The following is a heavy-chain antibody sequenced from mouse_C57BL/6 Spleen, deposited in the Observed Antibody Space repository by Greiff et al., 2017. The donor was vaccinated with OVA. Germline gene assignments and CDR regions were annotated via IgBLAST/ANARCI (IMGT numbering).Heavy chain of an antibody. V-gene: IGHV5-9-1*02. D-gene: IGHD3-2*01. CDR1: GFTFSSYA. Sequence: EVQRVESGEGLVKPGGSLKLSCAASGFTFSSYAMSWVRQTPEKRLEWVAYISSGGDYIYYADTVQGRFTISRDNARNTLYLQMSSLKSEDTAMYYCTRGQLGAYVGILAYWGQGTLVTVSA. J-gene: IGHJ3*01. CDR3: TRGQLGAYVGILAY. CDR2: ISSGGDYI.